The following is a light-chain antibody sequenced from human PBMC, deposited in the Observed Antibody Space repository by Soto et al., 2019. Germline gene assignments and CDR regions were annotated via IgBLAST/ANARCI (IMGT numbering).Light chain of an antibody. J-gene: IGLJ1*01. CDR3: SSYAGNNIFYV. Sequence: QSALAQPPSASGSPGQSVTISCAGTSNDVGGYNFVSWYQQHPGKAPKLIIFEVSKRPSGVPDRFSGSKFGNTASLTVSRLQAEDEADYYCSSYAGNNIFYVFGTGTKLTVL. V-gene: IGLV2-8*01. CDR1: SNDVGGYNF. CDR2: EVS.